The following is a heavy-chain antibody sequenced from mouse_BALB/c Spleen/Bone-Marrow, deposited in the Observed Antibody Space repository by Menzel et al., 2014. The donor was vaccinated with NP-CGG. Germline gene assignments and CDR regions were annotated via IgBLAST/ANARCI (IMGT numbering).Heavy chain of an antibody. Sequence: VMLVESGPGLVAPSQSLSITCTVSGFSLSRYSVHWVRQPPGKGLEWLGMIWGGGSTDYNSALKSRLSISKDNSKSQVFLKMNSLQSDDIAMYYCARKDYDEAWFAYWGQGTPVTVSA. CDR2: IWGGGST. J-gene: IGHJ3*01. V-gene: IGHV2-6-4*01. D-gene: IGHD2-4*01. CDR3: ARKDYDEAWFAY. CDR1: GFSLSRYS.